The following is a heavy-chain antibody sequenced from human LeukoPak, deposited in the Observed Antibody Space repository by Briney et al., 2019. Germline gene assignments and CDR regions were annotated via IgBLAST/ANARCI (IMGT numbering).Heavy chain of an antibody. CDR2: IVGSGGTT. CDR1: GFTFSSYA. Sequence: PGGSLRLSCAASGFTFSSYAMSWVRQAPGKGLEWVSTIVGSGGTTYYADSVKGRFTVSRDNFKNTLSLQMNSLRAEDTAVYYCAKTYYCDRDHVPYWGQGTLVTVSS. CDR3: AKTYYCDRDHVPY. V-gene: IGHV3-23*01. D-gene: IGHD3-22*01. J-gene: IGHJ4*02.